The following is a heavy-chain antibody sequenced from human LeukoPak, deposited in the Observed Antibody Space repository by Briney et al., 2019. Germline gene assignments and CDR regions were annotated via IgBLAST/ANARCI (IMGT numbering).Heavy chain of an antibody. V-gene: IGHV3-7*01. Sequence: PGGSLRLSCAASGFTFSNAWMSWVRQAPGKGLEWVASIRQDGSEKTYVDSVKGRFTISRDNTKNSLSLQVNSLRVEDTAVYYCARDGTAAGLYFDLWGQGTLVTVSS. CDR2: IRQDGSEK. J-gene: IGHJ4*01. CDR1: GFTFSNAW. CDR3: ARDGTAAGLYFDL. D-gene: IGHD6-13*01.